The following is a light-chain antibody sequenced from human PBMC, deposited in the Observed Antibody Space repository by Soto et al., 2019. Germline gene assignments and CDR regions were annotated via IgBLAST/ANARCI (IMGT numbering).Light chain of an antibody. CDR3: QQYGTSPYT. V-gene: IGKV3-20*01. CDR1: QRGNSNY. CDR2: AAP. Sequence: EIVLTQSPGTLSLSPGERATLSCRASQRGNSNYLGWYQKKPAQAPRLLIYAAPSRSTGVPDRFSGGGSGTDFTLTIRSLEPEDFAVYYCQQYGTSPYTFGQATPLAI. J-gene: IGKJ2*01.